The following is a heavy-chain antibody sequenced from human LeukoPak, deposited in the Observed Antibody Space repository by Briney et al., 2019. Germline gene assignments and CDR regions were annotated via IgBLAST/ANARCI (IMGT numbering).Heavy chain of an antibody. J-gene: IGHJ4*02. CDR1: GFTFSSYA. D-gene: IGHD2-15*01. CDR3: ATLRIVVVVAASRN. CDR2: ISGSGGST. Sequence: GGSLRLSCAASGFTFSSYAMSWVRQAPGKGLEWVSAISGSGGSTYYADSVKGRFTIPRDNSKNTLYLQMNSLRAEDTAVYYCATLRIVVVVAASRNWGQGTLVTVSS. V-gene: IGHV3-23*01.